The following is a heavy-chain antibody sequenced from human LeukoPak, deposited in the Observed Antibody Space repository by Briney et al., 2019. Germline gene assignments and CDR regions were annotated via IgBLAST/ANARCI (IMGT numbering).Heavy chain of an antibody. CDR2: INHSGST. Sequence: SETLSLTCAVYGGSFSGYYWSWIRQPPGKGLEWIGEINHSGSTNYNPSFKSRVTISVDTSKNQFSLKLSSVTAADTAVYYCASLYYYDSSGGFDYWGQGTLVTVSS. CDR1: GGSFSGYY. CDR3: ASLYYYDSSGGFDY. D-gene: IGHD3-22*01. J-gene: IGHJ4*02. V-gene: IGHV4-34*01.